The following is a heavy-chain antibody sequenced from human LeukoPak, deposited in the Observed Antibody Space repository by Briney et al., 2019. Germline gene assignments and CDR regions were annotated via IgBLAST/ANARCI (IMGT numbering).Heavy chain of an antibody. CDR3: AKGGYFAFDI. D-gene: IGHD2-2*03. V-gene: IGHV3-23*01. J-gene: IGHJ3*02. CDR1: GFTFSAYD. Sequence: GWALRLSRAASGFTFSAYDMLWVRQAPGKGPEGVSGISRSCCTYYRDSVKGRFTISRDNYKNTLYLQMNSLRGEDTRVYYCAKGGYFAFDIWGQGTMVTVSS. CDR2: ISRSCCT.